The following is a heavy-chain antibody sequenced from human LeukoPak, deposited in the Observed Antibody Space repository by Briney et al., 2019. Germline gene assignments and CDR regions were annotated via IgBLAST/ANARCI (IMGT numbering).Heavy chain of an antibody. Sequence: SETLSLTCAVYGGSFSGYYWSWIRQPPGKGLEWIGEINHSGSTNYNPSLKSRVTISVDTSKNQFSLKLSSVTAADTAVYYCARGSWVYYMDVWGKGTTVTVSS. D-gene: IGHD6-13*01. J-gene: IGHJ6*03. V-gene: IGHV4-34*01. CDR1: GGSFSGYY. CDR3: ARGSWVYYMDV. CDR2: INHSGST.